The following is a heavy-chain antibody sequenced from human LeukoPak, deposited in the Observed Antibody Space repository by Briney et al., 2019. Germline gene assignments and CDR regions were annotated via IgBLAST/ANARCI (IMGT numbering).Heavy chain of an antibody. CDR2: ISWNSGSI. Sequence: GGSLRLSCAASGFTFSNAWMSWVRQAPGKGLEWVSGISWNSGSIGYADSVKGRFTISRDNAKNSLYLQMNSLRAEDTALYYCAKGRGYELPLDNWGQGTLVTVSS. V-gene: IGHV3-9*01. D-gene: IGHD2-2*01. CDR3: AKGRGYELPLDN. J-gene: IGHJ4*02. CDR1: GFTFSNAW.